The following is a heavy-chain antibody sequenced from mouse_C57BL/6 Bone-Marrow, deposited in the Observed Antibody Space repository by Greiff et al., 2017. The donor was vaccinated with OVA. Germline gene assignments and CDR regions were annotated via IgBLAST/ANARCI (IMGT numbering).Heavy chain of an antibody. Sequence: QVQLKESGAELARPGASVKLSCKASGYTFTSYGISWVKQRTGQGLEWIGEIYPRSGNTYYNEKFKGKATLTADKSSSTAYMELRSLTSEDSAVYFCARLRELRRYYYAMDYWGQGTSVTVSS. CDR2: IYPRSGNT. V-gene: IGHV1-81*01. J-gene: IGHJ4*01. D-gene: IGHD3-2*02. CDR3: ARLRELRRYYYAMDY. CDR1: GYTFTSYG.